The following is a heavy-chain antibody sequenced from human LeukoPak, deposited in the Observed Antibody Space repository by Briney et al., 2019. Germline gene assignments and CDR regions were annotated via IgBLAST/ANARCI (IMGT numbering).Heavy chain of an antibody. J-gene: IGHJ3*02. V-gene: IGHV1-2*02. CDR1: GYIFTGYY. D-gene: IGHD1-26*01. CDR2: INPKSGDT. CDR3: ARDLKWELLLGPSVFDI. Sequence: EASVKVPCKASGYIFTGYYMHWVRQAPGQGLEWMGWINPKSGDTNYAQNFQGRVTMTRDTSFSTAYMELSRLRSDDTAVYYCARDLKWELLLGPSVFDIWGQGTMVTVFS.